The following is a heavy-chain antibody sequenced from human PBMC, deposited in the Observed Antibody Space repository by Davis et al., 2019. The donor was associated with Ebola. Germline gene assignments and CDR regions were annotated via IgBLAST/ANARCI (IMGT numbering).Heavy chain of an antibody. V-gene: IGHV4-34*01. Sequence: SESLSLTCAVYGGSFSGSYWGCIRHPPVKGLEWIGEINPSGSTNYNPSFKSRVTISEDTSKQQFSLKLRSVTAADTAVYYCARRGWWIRQNGFDPWGQGTLVTVSS. CDR1: GGSFSGSY. CDR3: ARRGWWIRQNGFDP. D-gene: IGHD5-18*01. J-gene: IGHJ5*02. CDR2: INPSGST.